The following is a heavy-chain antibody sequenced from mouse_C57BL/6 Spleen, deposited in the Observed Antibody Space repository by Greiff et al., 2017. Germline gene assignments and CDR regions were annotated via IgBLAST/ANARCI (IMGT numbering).Heavy chain of an antibody. CDR3: ASTTVVEGYFDV. CDR2: IDPSDSYT. V-gene: IGHV1-50*01. CDR1: GYTFTSYW. D-gene: IGHD1-1*01. Sequence: VQLQQPGAELVKPGASVKLSCKASGYTFTSYWMQWVKQRPGQGLEWIGEIDPSDSYTNYNQKFKGKATLTVDTSSSTAYMQLSSLTSKDSAVYYCASTTVVEGYFDVWGTGTTVTVSS. J-gene: IGHJ1*03.